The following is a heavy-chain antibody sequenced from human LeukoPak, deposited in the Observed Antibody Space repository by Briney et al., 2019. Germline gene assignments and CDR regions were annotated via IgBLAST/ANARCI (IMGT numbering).Heavy chain of an antibody. CDR1: GGSISSGGYY. Sequence: SETLSLTCTVSGGSISSGGYYWSWIRQPPGKGLEWIGYIYYSESTNYNPSLKSRVTISVDTSKNQFSLKLSSVTAADTAVYYCARDHSSSWYPNWFDPWGQGTLVTVSS. D-gene: IGHD6-13*01. V-gene: IGHV4-61*08. CDR3: ARDHSSSWYPNWFDP. CDR2: IYYSEST. J-gene: IGHJ5*02.